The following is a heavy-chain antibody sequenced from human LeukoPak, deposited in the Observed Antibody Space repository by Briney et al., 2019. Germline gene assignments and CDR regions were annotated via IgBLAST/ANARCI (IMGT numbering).Heavy chain of an antibody. CDR3: AKADSSSWYFDY. D-gene: IGHD6-13*01. Sequence: GGSLRLSCGASGFTFSSYGMLWVRQAPGKGLEGVAVISYDGSHKYYAGSVKGRFTISRDDSKNTLYLQMNSLRAEDTAVYYCAKADSSSWYFDYWGQGTLVTVSS. CDR1: GFTFSSYG. CDR2: ISYDGSHK. J-gene: IGHJ4*02. V-gene: IGHV3-30*18.